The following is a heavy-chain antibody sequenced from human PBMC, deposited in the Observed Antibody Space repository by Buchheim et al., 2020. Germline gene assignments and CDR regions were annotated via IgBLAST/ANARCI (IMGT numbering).Heavy chain of an antibody. V-gene: IGHV3-11*06. CDR2: ITSGSTNT. Sequence: QGQLMESGGGLVKPGGSLRLSCAASGFTLSDYYMNWIRQAPGKGLEWVSYITSGSTNTKYADSVKGRFTISRDDAKKTLFLQLNSLRVEDTAVYYCAREVGYSSSRPFDTWGQGTL. J-gene: IGHJ4*02. CDR3: AREVGYSSSRPFDT. D-gene: IGHD6-13*01. CDR1: GFTLSDYY.